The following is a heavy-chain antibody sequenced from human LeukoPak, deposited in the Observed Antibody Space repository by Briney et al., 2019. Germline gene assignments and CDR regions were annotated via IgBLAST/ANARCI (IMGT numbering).Heavy chain of an antibody. J-gene: IGHJ5*02. Sequence: PSETLSLTCTVSGGSISSYYWSWIRQPAGKGLEWIGRIYTSGSTNYNPSLKSRVTMSVDTSKNQFSLKLSSVTAADTAVYYCARDRRRSSCSSTSCYTGYNWFDPWGQGTLVTVSS. CDR1: GGSISSYY. D-gene: IGHD2-2*02. CDR3: ARDRRRSSCSSTSCYTGYNWFDP. CDR2: IYTSGST. V-gene: IGHV4-4*07.